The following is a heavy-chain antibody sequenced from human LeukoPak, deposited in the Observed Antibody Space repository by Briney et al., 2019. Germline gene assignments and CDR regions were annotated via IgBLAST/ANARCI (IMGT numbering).Heavy chain of an antibody. D-gene: IGHD3-22*01. CDR1: GFTFSSYG. CDR3: ARLTKLHSSGYYFDY. V-gene: IGHV3-33*01. Sequence: PGGSLRLSCAASGFTFSSYGMHWVRQAPGKGLEWVAVIWYDGSNKYYADSVKGRFTISRDNSKNTLYLQMNSLRAEDTAVYYCARLTKLHSSGYYFDYWGQGTLVTVSS. CDR2: IWYDGSNK. J-gene: IGHJ4*02.